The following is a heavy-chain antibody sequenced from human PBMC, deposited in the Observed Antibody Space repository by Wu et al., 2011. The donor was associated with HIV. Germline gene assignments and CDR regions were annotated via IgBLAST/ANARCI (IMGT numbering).Heavy chain of an antibody. V-gene: IGHV1-8*02. CDR2: MNPNSGNT. D-gene: IGHD2-15*01. Sequence: QVQLVQSGAEVKKPGASVKVSCKASGYTFTSYDINWVRQATGQGLEWMGWMNPNSGNTGYAQKFQGRVTMTRNTSISTAYMELSSLRSEDTAVYYCARPYCSGGSCYFEYFQHWGQGTLVTVXS. J-gene: IGHJ1*01. CDR3: ARPYCSGGSCYFEYFQH. CDR1: GYTFTSYD.